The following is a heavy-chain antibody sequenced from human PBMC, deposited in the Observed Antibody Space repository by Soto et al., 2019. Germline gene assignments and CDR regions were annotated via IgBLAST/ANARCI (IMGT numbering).Heavy chain of an antibody. V-gene: IGHV1-69*13. CDR3: AREGGYSYANAFDI. J-gene: IGHJ3*02. Sequence: GASVKVSCKASGGTFSSYAISWVRQAPGQGLEWMGGIIPIFGTANYAQKFQGRVTITADESTSTAYMELSSLRSEDTAVYYCAREGGYSYANAFDIWGQGTMVTVS. CDR1: GGTFSSYA. D-gene: IGHD5-18*01. CDR2: IIPIFGTA.